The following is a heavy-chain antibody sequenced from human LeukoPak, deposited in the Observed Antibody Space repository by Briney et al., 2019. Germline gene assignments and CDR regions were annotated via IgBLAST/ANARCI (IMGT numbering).Heavy chain of an antibody. CDR1: GFTFSDFY. CDR2: IIPSSGYT. V-gene: IGHV3-11*06. D-gene: IGHD2-21*02. Sequence: PGGSLRLSCAASGFTFSDFYMSWIRQAPGKGLEWVSYIIPSSGYTNYADSVKGRFTISRDNARNSLYLQMNSLRAENTAVYYCARVVGDTGYYFDYWGQGSLVTVSS. CDR3: ARVVGDTGYYFDY. J-gene: IGHJ4*02.